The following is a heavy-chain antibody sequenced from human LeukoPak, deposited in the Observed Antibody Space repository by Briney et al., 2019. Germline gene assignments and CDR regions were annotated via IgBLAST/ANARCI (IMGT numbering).Heavy chain of an antibody. Sequence: GGSLRLSCAASGFTFSNYAMIWVRQAPGKGLEWVSVTGSDSGDTRYADSVEGRFTISRDNAKNSLYLQMNSLRAEDTAVYYCARSVHYYDSSGYYFGYWGQGTLVTVSS. CDR3: ARSVHYYDSSGYYFGY. V-gene: IGHV3-23*01. J-gene: IGHJ4*02. D-gene: IGHD3-22*01. CDR2: TGSDSGDT. CDR1: GFTFSNYA.